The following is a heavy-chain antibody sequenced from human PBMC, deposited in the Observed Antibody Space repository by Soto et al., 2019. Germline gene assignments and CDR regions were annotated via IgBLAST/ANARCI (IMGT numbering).Heavy chain of an antibody. J-gene: IGHJ4*02. CDR2: IYWDDDK. CDR3: AHRSLSSGTYWDGGYFDS. CDR1: GFSLSTSGVG. Sequence: QITLKESGPTRVKPTQTLTLTCTFSGFSLSTSGVGVGWIRQPPGKALEWLVVIYWDDDKRYSPSLQNRLTITKDTSNNQVVLTLTNLDPVDTATYYCAHRSLSSGTYWDGGYFDSWGQGTLVTVSS. D-gene: IGHD1-26*01. V-gene: IGHV2-5*02.